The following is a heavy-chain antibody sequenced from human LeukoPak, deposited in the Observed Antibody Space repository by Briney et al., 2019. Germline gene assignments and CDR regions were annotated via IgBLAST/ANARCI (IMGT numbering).Heavy chain of an antibody. CDR1: GGSISSGGYY. D-gene: IGHD3-9*01. V-gene: IGHV4-31*03. CDR2: IYYSGST. J-gene: IGHJ4*02. Sequence: TSETLSLTCTVSGGSISSGGYYWSWIRQHPGKGLEWIGYIYYSGSTYYNPSLKSRVTISVDTSKNQFSLKLSSVTAADTAVYYCARGPNDILTGYIDNWGQGTLVTVSS. CDR3: ARGPNDILTGYIDN.